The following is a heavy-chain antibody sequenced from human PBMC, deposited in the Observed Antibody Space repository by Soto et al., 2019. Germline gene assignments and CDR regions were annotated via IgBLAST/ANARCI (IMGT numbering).Heavy chain of an antibody. D-gene: IGHD6-13*01. CDR1: GGSFSGYY. J-gene: IGHJ4*02. V-gene: IGHV4-59*01. Sequence: SETLSLTCAVYGGSFSGYYWSWIRQPPGKGLEWIGYIYYSGSTNYNPSLKSRVTISVDTSKNQFSLKLSSVTAADTAVYYCARFIAAAGDYFDYWGQGTLVTVSS. CDR2: IYYSGST. CDR3: ARFIAAAGDYFDY.